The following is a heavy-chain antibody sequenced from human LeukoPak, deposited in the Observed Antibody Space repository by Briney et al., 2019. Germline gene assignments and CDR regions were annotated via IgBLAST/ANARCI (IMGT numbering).Heavy chain of an antibody. J-gene: IGHJ6*03. V-gene: IGHV5-51*01. CDR1: GYSFTSYW. CDR2: IYPGDSDT. CDR3: ARHKAPLWAHCDYYYYYYMDV. Sequence: GESLKISCKGSGYSFTSYWIGWVRQMPGKGLEWMGIIYPGDSDTRYSPSFQGQVTISADKSISTAYLQWSSLKASDTAMYYCARHKAPLWAHCDYYYYYYMDVWGKGTTVTVSS. D-gene: IGHD2-21*02.